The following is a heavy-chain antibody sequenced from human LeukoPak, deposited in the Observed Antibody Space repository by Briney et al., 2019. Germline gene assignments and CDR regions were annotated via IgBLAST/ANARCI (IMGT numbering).Heavy chain of an antibody. V-gene: IGHV3-74*01. D-gene: IGHD4-17*01. CDR1: GNYW. CDR3: ARDRDLYGDYVFDY. Sequence: GGSLRLSCAASGNYWMHWVRQVPGKGLVWVSHINSDGSWTSYADSVKGRLTISRDNAKNSLYLQMNSLRDEDTAVYYCARDRDLYGDYVFDYWGQETLVTVSS. J-gene: IGHJ4*02. CDR2: INSDGSWT.